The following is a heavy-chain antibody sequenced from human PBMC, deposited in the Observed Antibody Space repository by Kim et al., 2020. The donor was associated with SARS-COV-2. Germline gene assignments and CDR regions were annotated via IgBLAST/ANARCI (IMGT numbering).Heavy chain of an antibody. CDR3: ARGVATGIDY. J-gene: IGHJ4*02. D-gene: IGHD5-12*01. CDR2: ISNDASYK. Sequence: GGSLRLSCAASGFSFSTYAMHWVRQAPGRGLEWVAVISNDASYKNYADSVKGRFTISRDNSKNTLFLQMNSLRVGDTAVFYCARGVATGIDYWGQGAQVTVSS. CDR1: GFSFSTYA. V-gene: IGHV3-33*05.